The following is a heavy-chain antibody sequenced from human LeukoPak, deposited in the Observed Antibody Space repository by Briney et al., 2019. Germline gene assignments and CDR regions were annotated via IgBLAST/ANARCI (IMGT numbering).Heavy chain of an antibody. D-gene: IGHD6-13*01. V-gene: IGHV1-2*02. CDR1: GYTFTGYY. Sequence: ASVKVSCKASGYTFTGYYMHWVRQAPGQGLEWMGWINPNSGGTNYAQKFQGRVMTRDTSISTAYMELSRLRSDDTAVYYCASVFWYSSSWSFDYWGQGTLVTVSS. J-gene: IGHJ4*02. CDR2: INPNSGGT. CDR3: ASVFWYSSSWSFDY.